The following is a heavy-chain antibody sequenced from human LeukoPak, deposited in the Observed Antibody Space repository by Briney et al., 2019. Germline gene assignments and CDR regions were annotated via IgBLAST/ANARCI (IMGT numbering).Heavy chain of an antibody. J-gene: IGHJ4*02. V-gene: IGHV5-51*01. D-gene: IGHD3-10*01. CDR3: ARPGGLDY. CDR2: FFPGDSAT. Sequence: GESLKISCKGPGXRFTTYWIGWVRQMPGKGLEWLGIFFPGDSATRYSPSFQADSTISADKSITTAYLQWSSLKALDTAMYYCARPGGLDYWGQGTLVTVSS. CDR1: GXRFTTYW.